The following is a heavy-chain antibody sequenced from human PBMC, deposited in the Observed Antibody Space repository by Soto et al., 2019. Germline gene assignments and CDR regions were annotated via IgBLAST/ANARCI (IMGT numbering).Heavy chain of an antibody. Sequence: QVQLAQSGAEVKKPGASVKVSCKASGYTFTSYDINWVRQATGQGLEWMGWMNPNSGNTGYAQKCQGRVTMTRTTSISTAYMELSSLTSEDTAVYYCAREKPSYGMDVWGSGPTVTVSS. CDR1: GYTFTSYD. V-gene: IGHV1-8*01. CDR3: AREKPSYGMDV. CDR2: MNPNSGNT. J-gene: IGHJ6*04.